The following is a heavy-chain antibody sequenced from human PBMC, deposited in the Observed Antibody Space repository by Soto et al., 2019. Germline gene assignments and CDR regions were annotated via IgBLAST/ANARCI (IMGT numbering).Heavy chain of an antibody. J-gene: IGHJ6*02. Sequence: SVKVSCQASGYTFTGYYMHWVRQAPGQGLELLGWINPNSGGTNYAQKFQGRVTMTRDTSISTAYMELSRLRSDDTAVYYCAREIVVVVAATHDHYYYGMDVWGQGTTVTVSS. CDR2: INPNSGGT. CDR3: AREIVVVVAATHDHYYYGMDV. CDR1: GYTFTGYY. V-gene: IGHV1-2*02. D-gene: IGHD2-15*01.